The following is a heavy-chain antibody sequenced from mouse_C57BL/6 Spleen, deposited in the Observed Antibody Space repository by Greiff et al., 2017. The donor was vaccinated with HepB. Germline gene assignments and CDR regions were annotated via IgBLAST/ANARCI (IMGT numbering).Heavy chain of an antibody. Sequence: VQLQQSGPELVKPGASVKISCKASGYAFSSSWMNWVKQRPGKGLEWIGRIYPGDGDTNYNGKFKGKATLTADKSSSPAYMQLSRLTSADSAVYFCAREGSPVVFDYWGQSTTLTVSS. CDR2: IYPGDGDT. D-gene: IGHD1-1*01. J-gene: IGHJ2*01. CDR1: GYAFSSSW. CDR3: AREGSPVVFDY. V-gene: IGHV1-82*01.